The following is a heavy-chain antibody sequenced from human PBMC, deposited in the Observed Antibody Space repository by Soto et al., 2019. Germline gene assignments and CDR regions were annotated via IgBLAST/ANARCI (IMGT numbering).Heavy chain of an antibody. V-gene: IGHV3-23*01. J-gene: IGHJ4*02. Sequence: EVQLLESGGGLVQPGGSLRLSCAASGFSFNNYVMAWVLQAPGKGLEWVSAMSSGGDTYYPESVKGRFTISRDRSQNTLSLRMNSLKAEDTAVYYCAKACGNWWTYYFDSWGQGTLGTVSS. CDR1: GFSFNNYV. CDR3: AKACGNWWTYYFDS. CDR2: MSSGGDT. D-gene: IGHD2-8*02.